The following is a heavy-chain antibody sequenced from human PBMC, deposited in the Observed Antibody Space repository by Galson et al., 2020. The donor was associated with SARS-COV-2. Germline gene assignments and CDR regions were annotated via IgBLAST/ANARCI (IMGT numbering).Heavy chain of an antibody. Sequence: GESLKISCKASGYTFTSYDINWVRQATEQGLEWMGWMNPNSGNTGYAQKFQGRVTMTRNTSISTAYMELSSLRSEDTAVYYCARGRLKDIGVVVARTGYYYMDVWGKGTTVTVSS. D-gene: IGHD2-15*01. J-gene: IGHJ6*03. CDR1: GYTFTSYD. V-gene: IGHV1-8*01. CDR3: ARGRLKDIGVVVARTGYYYMDV. CDR2: MNPNSGNT.